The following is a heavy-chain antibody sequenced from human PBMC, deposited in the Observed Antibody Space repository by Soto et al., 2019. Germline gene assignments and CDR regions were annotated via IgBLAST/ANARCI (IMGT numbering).Heavy chain of an antibody. V-gene: IGHV4-38-2*01. CDR2: IYHSGGT. Sequence: SETLSLTCAVSGYSLSSGYYWGWIRQPPGKGLEWIGSIYHSGGTYYNPSLTSRVTISVDTSKNHFSLKLSSVTAADTAVYYCARNTGYLRGGSSPLGQNWFDPWRQGTLVTVSS. D-gene: IGHD2-15*01. CDR1: GYSLSSGYY. J-gene: IGHJ5*02. CDR3: ARNTGYLRGGSSPLGQNWFDP.